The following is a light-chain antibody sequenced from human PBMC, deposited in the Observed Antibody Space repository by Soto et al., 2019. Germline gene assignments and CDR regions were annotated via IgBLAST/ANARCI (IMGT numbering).Light chain of an antibody. J-gene: IGKJ1*01. CDR1: QSVSSSD. V-gene: IGKV3-20*01. CDR2: GAS. Sequence: EVVLTQSPGTLSLSPGERATLSCRASQSVSSSDLAWYQQRPGQAPRLLIYGASSRAADIPDRFSGSGSGTDFTLTISRLEPEDLAVYYCQQYKYWQWTCGQGTKVDIK. CDR3: QQYKYWQWT.